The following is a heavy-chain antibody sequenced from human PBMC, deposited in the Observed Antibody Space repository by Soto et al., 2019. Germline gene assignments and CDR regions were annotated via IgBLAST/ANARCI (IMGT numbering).Heavy chain of an antibody. Sequence: PDTLSLTPGVYGANNRRPEWWTWERKPLGKGLEWIGEIFQSGSTNYTPSLESRVTISVDKSKNQFSLTLTSVTAADTAVYFCARGRGRYSSGWSWFDPWGQGILVTVSS. V-gene: IGHV4-4*01. J-gene: IGHJ5*02. CDR3: ARGRGRYSSGWSWFDP. CDR1: GANNRRPEW. CDR2: IFQSGST. D-gene: IGHD6-19*01.